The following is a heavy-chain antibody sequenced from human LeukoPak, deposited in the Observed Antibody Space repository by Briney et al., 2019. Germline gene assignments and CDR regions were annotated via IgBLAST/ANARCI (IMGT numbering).Heavy chain of an antibody. CDR1: GYIFTTYW. V-gene: IGHV5-51*01. D-gene: IGHD2-2*01. Sequence: GESLKISCEGSGYIFTTYWIGWVRRMPGKGLEWMGIIYPGDSDTRYSPSFQGQVTISADKSISTAYLQWSSLKASDTAMYYCARGRGYCSSTSCPQSWFDPWGQGTLVTVSS. J-gene: IGHJ5*02. CDR3: ARGRGYCSSTSCPQSWFDP. CDR2: IYPGDSDT.